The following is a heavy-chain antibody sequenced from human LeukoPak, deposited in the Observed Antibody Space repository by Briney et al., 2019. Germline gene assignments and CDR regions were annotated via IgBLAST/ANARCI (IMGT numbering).Heavy chain of an antibody. CDR1: GGSFSGYY. V-gene: IGHV4-34*01. D-gene: IGHD6-6*01. CDR3: ARRVDSSSSGDYYYYYYMDV. CDR2: INHSGSI. J-gene: IGHJ6*03. Sequence: SETLSLTCAVYGGSFSGYYWIWLRQPPGKGLEWIGEINHSGSINNNPSLKSRVTISVDTSKNQISLKVRSVTAADTAVYYCARRVDSSSSGDYYYYYYMDVWGKGTTVTVSS.